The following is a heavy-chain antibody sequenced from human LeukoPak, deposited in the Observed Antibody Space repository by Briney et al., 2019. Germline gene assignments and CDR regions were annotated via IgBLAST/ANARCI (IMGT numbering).Heavy chain of an antibody. D-gene: IGHD2-15*01. J-gene: IGHJ4*02. V-gene: IGHV3-53*01. CDR3: ARGYCIGGSCFVFDC. CDR1: GFTVSSSY. CDR2: VYSGGST. Sequence: GGSLRLSCAVSGFTVSSSYMSWVRQAPGKGLEWVSVVYSGGSTFYADSVKGRFTISRDNSKNTLYLQMNSLRAEDTAVYYCARGYCIGGSCFVFDCWGQGTLVTVSS.